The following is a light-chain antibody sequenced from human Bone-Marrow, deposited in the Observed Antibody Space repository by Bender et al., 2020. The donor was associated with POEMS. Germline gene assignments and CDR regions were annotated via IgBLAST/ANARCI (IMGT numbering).Light chain of an antibody. Sequence: SYELTQPPSVSVSPGQPASITCSADGLDDKYVFWYQQKPGQSPVLVIYQDTKRPSGIPERFSGSNSENTATLTISGAQAVDEADYYCQTWDASTAIFAGGTRLTVL. V-gene: IGLV3-1*01. CDR2: QDT. CDR3: QTWDASTAI. J-gene: IGLJ2*01. CDR1: GLDDKY.